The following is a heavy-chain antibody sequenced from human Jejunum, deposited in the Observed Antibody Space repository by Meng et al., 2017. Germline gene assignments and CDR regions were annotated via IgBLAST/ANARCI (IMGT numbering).Heavy chain of an antibody. CDR2: INPNSGDT. J-gene: IGHJ4*02. V-gene: IGHV1-2*02. CDR3: ARGVILGTSRCLDS. D-gene: IGHD7-27*01. Sequence: QLRLLHSVPEVKKPGASVKVSCKASGYSFPTYWLHWGRQAPGQGLEWMGYINPNSGDTNYQQKFQGRVTMTRDTSISTAYMELSNLRSDDTAVYYCARGVILGTSRCLDSWGQGTLVTVSS. CDR1: GYSFPTYW.